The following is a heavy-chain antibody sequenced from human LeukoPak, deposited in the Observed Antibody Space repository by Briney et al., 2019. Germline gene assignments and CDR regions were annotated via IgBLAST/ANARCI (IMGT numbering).Heavy chain of an antibody. J-gene: IGHJ6*02. V-gene: IGHV3-48*02. CDR2: ISSDSSTI. Sequence: GGSLRLSCAASGFTFNSYNMNWVRQAPGKGLEWVSYISSDSSTIFYADSVKGRFTISRDNVKNSLFLQLNSLRDEDTAVYYCAKVAVVVPAAMGYYGMDVWGQGTTVTVSS. CDR1: GFTFNSYN. CDR3: AKVAVVVPAAMGYYGMDV. D-gene: IGHD2-2*01.